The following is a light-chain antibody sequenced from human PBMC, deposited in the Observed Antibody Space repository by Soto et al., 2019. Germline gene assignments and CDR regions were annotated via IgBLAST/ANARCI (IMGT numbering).Light chain of an antibody. CDR2: DVS. CDR3: VSYTTFSSYV. J-gene: IGLJ1*01. V-gene: IGLV2-14*01. Sequence: QSALTQPASVSGSPGQSIAISCTGTSSDVGSYIYVSWYQHHPGKAPKLMIYDVSNRPSGVSNRLSGSKSGNKASLTISGLQAEYEAEYYCVSYTTFSSYVFGTGTKLTVL. CDR1: SSDVGSYIY.